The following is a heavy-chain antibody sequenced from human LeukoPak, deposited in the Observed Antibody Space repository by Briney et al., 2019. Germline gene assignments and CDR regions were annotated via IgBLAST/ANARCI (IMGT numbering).Heavy chain of an antibody. V-gene: IGHV4-59*01. J-gene: IGHJ4*02. D-gene: IGHD3-10*01. CDR2: IYYSGST. CDR3: ARVALLWFREQGYFDY. Sequence: SETLSLTCTVSGGSISSYYWSWIRQPPGKGLEWIGYIYYSGSTNYNPSLKSRVTISVDTSKNQFSLKLSSVIAADTAVYYCARVALLWFREQGYFDYWGQGTLVAVSS. CDR1: GGSISSYY.